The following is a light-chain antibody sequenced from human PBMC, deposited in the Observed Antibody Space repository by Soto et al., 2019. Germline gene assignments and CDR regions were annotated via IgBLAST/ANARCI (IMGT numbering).Light chain of an antibody. Sequence: DIQMTQSPSSLPAFVGDRVTITCRASQDIGNFLAWYQQKPGKVPKLLIYAASTLQSGVPSRFSGSGSGTDFTLTISSLQPEDVATYYCQKCKVAPFTFGGGTKVEIK. CDR3: QKCKVAPFT. V-gene: IGKV1-27*01. CDR1: QDIGNF. J-gene: IGKJ4*01. CDR2: AAS.